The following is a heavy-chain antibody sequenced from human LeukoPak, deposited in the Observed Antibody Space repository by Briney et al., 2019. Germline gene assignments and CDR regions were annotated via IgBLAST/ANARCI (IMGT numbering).Heavy chain of an antibody. CDR3: ARGYCSDWTCWSSFRY. V-gene: IGHV4-61*02. CDR1: GDSISSGSYY. D-gene: IGHD2-15*01. Sequence: SQTLSLTCTVSGDSISSGSYYWNWIRQPAGKGLEWIGRIYTSGSTNYNPSLKSRVTISVDTSKNLFSLNLSSMTAADTAVYYCARGYCSDWTCWSSFRYWGQGTLVTVSS. CDR2: IYTSGST. J-gene: IGHJ4*02.